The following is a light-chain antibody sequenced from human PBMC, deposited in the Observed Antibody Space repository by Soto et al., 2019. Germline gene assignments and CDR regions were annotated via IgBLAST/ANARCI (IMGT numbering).Light chain of an antibody. CDR1: QSVTSNY. V-gene: IGKV3-20*01. CDR2: YIS. CDR3: HQYGTSPPTWT. Sequence: EIVLTQSPGTLSLSPGEGATLSCRASQSVTSNYLAWYQQKPGQAPRLLIYYISNRATGIPDRFSGSGSGTDFTLTISRLEPEDFAIYYCHQYGTSPPTWTFGQGTKVEV. J-gene: IGKJ1*01.